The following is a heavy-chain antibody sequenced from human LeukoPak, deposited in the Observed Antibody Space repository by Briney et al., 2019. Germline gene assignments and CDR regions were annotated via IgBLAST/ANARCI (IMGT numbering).Heavy chain of an antibody. CDR2: ISSSSSYI. CDR1: GFTFSTYS. CDR3: ARSSRYSRLKRG. V-gene: IGHV3-21*01. J-gene: IGHJ4*02. Sequence: GGSLRLSCATSGFTFSTYSMNWVRQAPGKGLEWVSSISSSSSYIYYADSVKGRFTLSRDNAKNSLYRQMNSRRAEDTAFYNVARSSRYSRLKRGWGQGDLVTVSS. D-gene: IGHD6-13*01.